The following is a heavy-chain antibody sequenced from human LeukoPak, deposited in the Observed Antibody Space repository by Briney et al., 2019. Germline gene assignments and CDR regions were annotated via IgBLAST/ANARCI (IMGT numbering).Heavy chain of an antibody. CDR1: GGSISSGSYY. CDR3: ARFGLVGYYDSNGTDAFDI. V-gene: IGHV4-61*02. CDR2: IYTSGST. Sequence: SETLSLTCTVSGGSISSGSYYWSWIRQPAGKGLEWIGRIYTSGSTNYNPSLKSRVTISVDTSKNQFSLKLSSVTAADTAVYYCARFGLVGYYDSNGTDAFDIWGQGTMVTVSS. J-gene: IGHJ3*02. D-gene: IGHD3-22*01.